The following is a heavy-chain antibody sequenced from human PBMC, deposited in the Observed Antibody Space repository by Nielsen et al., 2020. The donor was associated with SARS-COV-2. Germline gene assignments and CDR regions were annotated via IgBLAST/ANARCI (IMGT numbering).Heavy chain of an antibody. V-gene: IGHV3-7*01. CDR1: GFTFSNYW. J-gene: IGHJ6*02. CDR2: IKQDGSEK. CDR3: ARGLSFVRGVIYYVMDV. Sequence: GESLKISCAASGFTFSNYWMSWVRQAPGKGLEWVANIKQDGSEKYYVDSMMGRFTISRDNPRNSLYLQMNSLRVEDTAVYYCARGLSFVRGVIYYVMDVWGQGTTVTVSS. D-gene: IGHD3-10*01.